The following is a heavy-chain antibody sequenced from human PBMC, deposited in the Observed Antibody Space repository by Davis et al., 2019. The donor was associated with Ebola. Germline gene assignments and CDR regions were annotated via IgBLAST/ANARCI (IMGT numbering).Heavy chain of an antibody. CDR3: TRLAYTNGWFYFDS. CDR2: IFWDVDR. D-gene: IGHD2-8*01. CDR1: GFSLSTSGMR. J-gene: IGHJ4*02. Sequence: SGPTLAQPTQTLTLPCPFSGFSLSTSGMRVGWIRQPPGTALECLGFIFWDVDRRYSPSLKSRLTITKDTSKNQVVLTMTNMDPADTATYYCTRLAYTNGWFYFDSWGQGSLVTVSS. V-gene: IGHV2-5*02.